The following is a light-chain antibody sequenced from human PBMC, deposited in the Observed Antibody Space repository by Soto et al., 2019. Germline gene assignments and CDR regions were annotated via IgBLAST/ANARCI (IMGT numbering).Light chain of an antibody. CDR3: QQYNKWTRT. Sequence: EIVMTQSPATLSVSPGERATLSCRASQSVSSNLAWYQQKPGQAPRLLIYDASTRATGIPARFSGSGSGTEFTLTISSLQSEDFAVYYCQQYNKWTRTFGQGTTVDIX. V-gene: IGKV3-15*01. CDR1: QSVSSN. J-gene: IGKJ1*01. CDR2: DAS.